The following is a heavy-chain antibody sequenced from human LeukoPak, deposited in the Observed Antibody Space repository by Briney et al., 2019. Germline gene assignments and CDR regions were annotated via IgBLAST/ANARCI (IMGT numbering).Heavy chain of an antibody. CDR1: GVSVSSSHY. J-gene: IGHJ4*02. Sequence: SETLSLTCTVSGVSVSSSHYWGWIRQPPGKGLEWIGSIYNSGSTYYNPSLKSRVTISVDTSKNQFSLKLSSVTAADTAVYYCARDRGDYGGNSADYWGQGTLVTVSS. V-gene: IGHV4-39*07. D-gene: IGHD4-23*01. CDR3: ARDRGDYGGNSADY. CDR2: IYNSGST.